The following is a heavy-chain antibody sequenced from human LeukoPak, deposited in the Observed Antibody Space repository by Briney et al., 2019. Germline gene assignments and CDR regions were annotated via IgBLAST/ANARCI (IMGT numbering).Heavy chain of an antibody. CDR1: GYTFTGYY. CDR2: INPNSGGT. Sequence: GASVKVSCTASGYTFTGYYMHWVRQAPGQGLEWMGRINPNSGGTNYAQKFQGRVTMTRDTSISTAYMELSRLRSDDTAVYYCARSSGYSYGTPYFDYWGQGTLVTVSS. J-gene: IGHJ4*02. CDR3: ARSSGYSYGTPYFDY. D-gene: IGHD5-18*01. V-gene: IGHV1-2*06.